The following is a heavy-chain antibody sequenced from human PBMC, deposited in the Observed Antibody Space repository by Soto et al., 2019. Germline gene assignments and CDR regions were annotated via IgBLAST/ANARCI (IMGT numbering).Heavy chain of an antibody. V-gene: IGHV4-39*01. CDR3: ARLGSSGWYQGSYFDY. Sequence: QLQLQESGPGLVKPSETLSLTCIVSGGSITRNNPYWGWIRQSPGQGLEWIGSILSSGSTNYNPSLKSRVTLAVETSKNQCSLKMSSVTAADTARYYCARLGSSGWYQGSYFDYWGQGTLVTVSS. J-gene: IGHJ4*02. CDR1: GGSITRNNPY. CDR2: ILSSGST. D-gene: IGHD6-19*01.